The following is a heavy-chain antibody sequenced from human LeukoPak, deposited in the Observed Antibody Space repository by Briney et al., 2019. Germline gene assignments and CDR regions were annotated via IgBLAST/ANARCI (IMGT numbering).Heavy chain of an antibody. Sequence: GGSLRLSCAASGFTFSSYGMHWVRQAPGKGLGWVAFIRYDGSNKYYADSVKGRFTISRDNSKNTLYLQMNSLRAEDTAVYYCARDIGYYDSSGYPYYWGQGTLVTVSS. D-gene: IGHD3-22*01. CDR3: ARDIGYYDSSGYPYY. CDR2: IRYDGSNK. J-gene: IGHJ4*02. V-gene: IGHV3-30*02. CDR1: GFTFSSYG.